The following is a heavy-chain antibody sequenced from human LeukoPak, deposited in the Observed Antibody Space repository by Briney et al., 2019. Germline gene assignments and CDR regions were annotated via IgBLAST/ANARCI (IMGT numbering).Heavy chain of an antibody. V-gene: IGHV4-34*01. D-gene: IGHD3-16*01. CDR2: INHSGST. CDR3: ARGRGIDY. Sequence: SETLSLTCAVYGGSFSGYYWTWIRQPPGKGLEWIGEINHSGSTNYNPSLKSRVTISVDTSKNQFSLKLSAVTAADTAVYYCARGRGIDYWGQGTLVSVSS. J-gene: IGHJ4*02. CDR1: GGSFSGYY.